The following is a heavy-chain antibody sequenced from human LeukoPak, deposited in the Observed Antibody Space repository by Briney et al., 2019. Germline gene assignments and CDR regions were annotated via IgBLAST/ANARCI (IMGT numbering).Heavy chain of an antibody. J-gene: IGHJ4*02. Sequence: GGSLRLSCAASGFTVSTTYMSWVRQAPGKGLEWVSLIYVDGRTYYADSVKGRFTISRDNSKNTLYLQVNSLRAEDTAVYYCARRGDSGRSFDYWGQGTLVTVSS. CDR2: IYVDGRT. CDR1: GFTVSTTY. V-gene: IGHV3-53*01. D-gene: IGHD2-15*01. CDR3: ARRGDSGRSFDY.